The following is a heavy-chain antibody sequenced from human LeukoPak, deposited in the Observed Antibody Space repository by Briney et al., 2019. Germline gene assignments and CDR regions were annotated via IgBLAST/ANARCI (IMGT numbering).Heavy chain of an antibody. CDR1: GGSISSHY. CDR3: ARSDGAGATDY. Sequence: SETLSLTCSVSGGSISSHYWSWMRQPPGKGLEWIGYIYYTGSTDYNPSLKSRVTISVDTSKNQLSLKLGSVTAADAAVYYCARSDGAGATDYWGQGTLVTVSS. V-gene: IGHV4-59*11. CDR2: IYYTGST. J-gene: IGHJ4*02. D-gene: IGHD1-26*01.